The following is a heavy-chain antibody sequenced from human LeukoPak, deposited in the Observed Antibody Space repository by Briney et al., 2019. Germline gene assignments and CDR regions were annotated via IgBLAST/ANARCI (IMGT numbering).Heavy chain of an antibody. V-gene: IGHV1-46*01. Sequence: GASVKVSCKASGYTFTSYGISWVRQAPGQGLEWMGIINPSGGSTSYAQKFQGRVTMTRDMSTGTVYMELSSLRSEDTAVYYCASQIDNWFDPWGQGTLVTVSS. CDR3: ASQIDNWFDP. J-gene: IGHJ5*02. CDR2: INPSGGST. CDR1: GYTFTSYG.